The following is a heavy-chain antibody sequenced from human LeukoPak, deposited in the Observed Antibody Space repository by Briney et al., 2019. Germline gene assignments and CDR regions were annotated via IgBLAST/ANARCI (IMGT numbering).Heavy chain of an antibody. V-gene: IGHV3-72*01. CDR2: SRKRGNKYVT. CDR3: AREGYNYGSDAFDI. Sequence: GGSLRLSCVASGFTLSDHNMDWVRQATGKGLEWVGRSRKRGNKYVTENAAFVKGRFTISRDDSNNSLYLQMNSLRTEDTAVYYCAREGYNYGSDAFDIWGQGTMVTVSS. CDR1: GFTLSDHN. D-gene: IGHD5-18*01. J-gene: IGHJ3*02.